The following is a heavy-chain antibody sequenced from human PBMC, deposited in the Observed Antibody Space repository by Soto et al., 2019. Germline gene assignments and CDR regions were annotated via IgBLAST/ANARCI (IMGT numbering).Heavy chain of an antibody. CDR3: ERGRYGDY. J-gene: IGHJ4*02. V-gene: IGHV1-18*01. CDR1: GYTFTSYG. Sequence: QVHLVQSGAEVKKPGASVKVSCKASGYTFTSYGITWVRQAPGQGLEWMGWISAHKGNTDYAQKLQGRVIVTRDTSTSTAYMELRSLISDDTAVYYCERGRYGDYWGQGALVTVSS. CDR2: ISAHKGNT. D-gene: IGHD1-1*01.